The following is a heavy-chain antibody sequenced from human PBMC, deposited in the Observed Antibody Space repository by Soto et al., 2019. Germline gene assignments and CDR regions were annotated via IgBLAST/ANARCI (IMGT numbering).Heavy chain of an antibody. D-gene: IGHD4-4*01. CDR3: AGAYSSSDY. CDR2: INQGGNT. Sequence: HVQLQQWGAGLLKPSETLSLTCAVSGGAFNSYYWSWIRQPPGKGLEWIGEINQGGNTNYNPPLKSRVTIAVDTSKNQFSLKLTSVTAADTAVYYCAGAYSSSDYWGQGTLVTVSS. CDR1: GGAFNSYY. V-gene: IGHV4-34*01. J-gene: IGHJ4*02.